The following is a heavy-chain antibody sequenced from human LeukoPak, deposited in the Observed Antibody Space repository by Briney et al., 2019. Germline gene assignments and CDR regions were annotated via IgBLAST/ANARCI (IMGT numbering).Heavy chain of an antibody. V-gene: IGHV1-18*01. Sequence: ASVKVSCKASGYTFTSYGISWVRQAHGQGLEWMGWISAYNGNTNYAQKLQGRVTMTTDTSTSTAYLELRSLSSDDTAVYYCARGFGTRRWYVTRGAQDMDVWRKGTTVTVSS. CDR1: GYTFTSYG. J-gene: IGHJ6*03. CDR3: ARGFGTRRWYVTRGAQDMDV. D-gene: IGHD4-23*01. CDR2: ISAYNGNT.